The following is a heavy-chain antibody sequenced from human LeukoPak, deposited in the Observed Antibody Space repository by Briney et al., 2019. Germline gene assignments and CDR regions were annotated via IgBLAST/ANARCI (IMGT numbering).Heavy chain of an antibody. D-gene: IGHD3-10*01. J-gene: IGHJ4*02. CDR2: TYYRSKWYN. CDR1: GDSVSSNSAA. CDR3: ARDQLEVDYYGSGSYYRIFDY. Sequence: SQTLSLTCAISGDSVSSNSAAWNWIRQSPSRGLEWLGRTYYRSKWYNDYAVSVKSRITINPDTSKNQFSLQLNSVTPEDTAVYYCARDQLEVDYYGSGSYYRIFDYWGQGTLVTVSS. V-gene: IGHV6-1*01.